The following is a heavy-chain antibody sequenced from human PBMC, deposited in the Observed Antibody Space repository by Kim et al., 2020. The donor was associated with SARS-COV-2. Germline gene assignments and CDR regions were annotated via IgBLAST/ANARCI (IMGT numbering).Heavy chain of an antibody. Sequence: GGSLRLSCAASGFTFSSYAIHWVRQAPGKGLEWVAVISYDGSNKYYADSVKGRFTISRDNSKNTLYLQMNSLRAEDTAVYYCARGPSPRNYDFWSGFLPPGTYYYYGMDVWGQGTTVTVSS. V-gene: IGHV3-30*04. D-gene: IGHD3-3*01. CDR1: GFTFSSYA. CDR3: ARGPSPRNYDFWSGFLPPGTYYYYGMDV. CDR2: ISYDGSNK. J-gene: IGHJ6*02.